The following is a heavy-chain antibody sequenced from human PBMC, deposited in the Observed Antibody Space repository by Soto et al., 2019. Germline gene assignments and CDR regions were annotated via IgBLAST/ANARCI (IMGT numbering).Heavy chain of an antibody. Sequence: SETLSLTCTVSGGSISSADYYWSWIRQPPGKGLEWIGYFHSSGATYKDPSLKSRVTISGDTSKNQISLKLDSVTAADTAVYYCASIWFGDFDYWGQGTLVTVSS. V-gene: IGHV4-30-4*01. CDR1: GGSISSADYY. CDR2: FHSSGAT. D-gene: IGHD3-10*01. CDR3: ASIWFGDFDY. J-gene: IGHJ4*02.